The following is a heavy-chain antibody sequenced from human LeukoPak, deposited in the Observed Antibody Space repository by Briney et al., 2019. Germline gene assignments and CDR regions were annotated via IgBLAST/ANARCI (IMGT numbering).Heavy chain of an antibody. CDR2: ISSSSSYI. CDR1: GFTFSSYS. CDR3: ARLTGTTSGGFDP. V-gene: IGHV3-21*01. Sequence: GGSLRLSCAASGFTFSSYSMNWVRQAPGKGLEWVSFISSSSSYIYYADSVKGRFTISRDNAKNSLYLQMNSLRAEDTAVYYCARLTGTTSGGFDPWGQGTLVTVSS. D-gene: IGHD1-7*01. J-gene: IGHJ5*02.